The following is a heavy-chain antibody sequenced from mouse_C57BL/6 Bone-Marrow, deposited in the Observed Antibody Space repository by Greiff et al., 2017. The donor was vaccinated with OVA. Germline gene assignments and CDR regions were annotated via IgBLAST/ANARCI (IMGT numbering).Heavy chain of an antibody. Sequence: EVQLVESGGGLVQPGGSLKLSCAASGFTFSDYYMYWVRQTPEKRLEWVAYISNGGGSTYYTDTVKGRFTISRDNAKNTLYLQMSRLKSEDTAMYYCARQGLFFAYWGQGTLVTVSA. CDR3: ARQGLFFAY. J-gene: IGHJ3*01. D-gene: IGHD1-1*02. V-gene: IGHV5-12*01. CDR1: GFTFSDYY. CDR2: ISNGGGST.